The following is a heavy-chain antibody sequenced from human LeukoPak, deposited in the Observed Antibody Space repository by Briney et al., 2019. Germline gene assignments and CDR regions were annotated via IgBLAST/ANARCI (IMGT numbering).Heavy chain of an antibody. J-gene: IGHJ4*02. CDR3: TTQGAYDYVWGSYDY. D-gene: IGHD3-16*01. Sequence: GSLRLSCAASGFTFSDAWMSWVRQAPGKGLEWVGRIKSKTDGGTTDYAAPVKGRFTISRDDSKNTLYLQMNSLKTEDTAVYYCTTQGAYDYVWGSYDYWGQGTLVTVSS. V-gene: IGHV3-15*01. CDR1: GFTFSDAW. CDR2: IKSKTDGGTT.